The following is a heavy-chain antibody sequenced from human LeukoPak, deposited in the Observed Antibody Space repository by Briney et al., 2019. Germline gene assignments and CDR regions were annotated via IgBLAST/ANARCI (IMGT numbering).Heavy chain of an antibody. CDR1: GFTFSDYN. CDR2: ISSNGGST. V-gene: IGHV3-64*01. CDR3: ARGGSAAAS. J-gene: IGHJ4*02. Sequence: GGSLRLSCAASGFTFSDYNMRWIRQAPGKGLEYVSAISSNGGSTYYANSVKGRFTISRDNSKNTLYLQMGSLRAEDMAVYYCARGGSAAASWGQGTLVTVSS. D-gene: IGHD3-10*01.